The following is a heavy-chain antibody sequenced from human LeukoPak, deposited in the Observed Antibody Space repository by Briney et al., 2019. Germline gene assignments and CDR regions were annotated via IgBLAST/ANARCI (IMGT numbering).Heavy chain of an antibody. D-gene: IGHD3-22*01. V-gene: IGHV4-34*01. CDR3: ARGRHDSSDDGVDY. J-gene: IGHJ4*02. Sequence: SETLSLTCAVYGGSFSGYYWSWIRQPPGKGLEWIGEINHSGSTNYNPSLKSRVTISVDTSKNQFSLKLSSVTAADTAVYYCARGRHDSSDDGVDYWGQGTLVTVSS. CDR1: GGSFSGYY. CDR2: INHSGST.